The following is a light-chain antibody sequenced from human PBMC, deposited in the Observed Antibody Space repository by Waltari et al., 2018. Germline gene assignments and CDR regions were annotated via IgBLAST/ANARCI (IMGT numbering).Light chain of an antibody. J-gene: IGLJ2*01. CDR2: EVS. V-gene: IGLV2-8*01. CDR3: SSYAGSNNLL. Sequence: QSALTQPPSASGSPGQSVTISCTGTSSAVGGYNYVAWYQQHPGKAPNLMIYEVSRRPSGVPDRFSGSKSGNTASLTVSGLQAEDEADYYCSSYAGSNNLLFGGGTKLTVL. CDR1: SSAVGGYNY.